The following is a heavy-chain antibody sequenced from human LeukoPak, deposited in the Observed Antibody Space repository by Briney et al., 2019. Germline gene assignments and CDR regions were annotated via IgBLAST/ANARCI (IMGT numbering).Heavy chain of an antibody. D-gene: IGHD3-22*01. CDR2: IYYSGST. CDR3: ARLYYDSSGYYGFDY. V-gene: IGHV4-39*01. Sequence: PSGTLSLTCTVSGGSISSSSYYWGWIRQPPGKGLEWIGSIYYSGSTYYNPSLKSRVTISVDTSKNQFSLKLSSVTAADTAVYYCARLYYDSSGYYGFDYWGQGTLVTVSS. J-gene: IGHJ4*02. CDR1: GGSISSSSYY.